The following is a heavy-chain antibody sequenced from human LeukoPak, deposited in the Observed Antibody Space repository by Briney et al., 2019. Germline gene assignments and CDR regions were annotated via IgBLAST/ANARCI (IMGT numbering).Heavy chain of an antibody. D-gene: IGHD4-17*01. Sequence: ASVEVSCKASGYTFSSYGISWVRQAPGQGLEWMGRINPNSGGTNYAQKFQGRVTMTRDTSISTAYMELSRLRSDDTAVYYCARDGETNDYGDYPFDYWGQGTLVTVSS. CDR2: INPNSGGT. V-gene: IGHV1-2*06. CDR1: GYTFSSYG. J-gene: IGHJ4*02. CDR3: ARDGETNDYGDYPFDY.